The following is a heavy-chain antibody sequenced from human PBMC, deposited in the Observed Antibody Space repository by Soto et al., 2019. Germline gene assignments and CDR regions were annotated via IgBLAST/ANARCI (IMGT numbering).Heavy chain of an antibody. CDR1: GYTFTSYG. CDR3: ARERIWFGSPVESDF. J-gene: IGHJ4*02. D-gene: IGHD3-10*01. Sequence: ASVKVSCKASGYTFTSYGISWVRQAPGQGLEWMGWISAYNGNTNYAQKLQGRVTMTTDTSTSTAYMELRSLRSDDTAVYYCARERIWFGSPVESDFWGQGTLVTVSS. CDR2: ISAYNGNT. V-gene: IGHV1-18*01.